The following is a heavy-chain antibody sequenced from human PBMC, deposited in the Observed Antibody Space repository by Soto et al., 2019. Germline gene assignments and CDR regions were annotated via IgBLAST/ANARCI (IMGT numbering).Heavy chain of an antibody. D-gene: IGHD4-17*01. Sequence: PGGTLRLSCAASGLTLSSYDMRWDRQAPGKRLEWVAVISYHCSNQYCADSVKGRLSICRGHCKNRLYLQMNSMRDEDTGVYYCERDGPYDYDKHLDYLGQVTLVAFAS. CDR3: ERDGPYDYDKHLDY. CDR2: ISYHCSNQ. CDR1: GLTLSSYD. V-gene: IGHV3-30-3*01. J-gene: IGHJ4*02.